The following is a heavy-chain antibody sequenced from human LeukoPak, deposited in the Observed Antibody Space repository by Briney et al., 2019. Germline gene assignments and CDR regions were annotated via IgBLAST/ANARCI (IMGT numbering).Heavy chain of an antibody. V-gene: IGHV4-4*07. D-gene: IGHD3-16*01. J-gene: IGHJ6*04. CDR1: DDSITMYY. CDR3: ARLYYDYVWGTPRYMDV. CDR2: FYTRGSA. Sequence: SETLSLTCSVSDDSITMYYWSWIRQPAGKGLEWIGRFYTRGSASYNPSLKSRVTISVDTSKNHFSLNLNSVTAADTAVYYCARLYYDYVWGTPRYMDVWGKGTTVTISS.